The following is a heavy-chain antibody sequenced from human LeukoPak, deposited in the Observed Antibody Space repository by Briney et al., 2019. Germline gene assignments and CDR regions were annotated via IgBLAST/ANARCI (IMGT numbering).Heavy chain of an antibody. CDR2: IIPIFGTA. J-gene: IGHJ4*02. CDR3: ARGPDYPPYYFDY. CDR1: GGTFSSYA. D-gene: IGHD4-11*01. V-gene: IGHV1-69*13. Sequence: GASVKVSCKASGGTFSSYAISWVRQAPGQGLEWMGGIIPIFGTANYAQKFQGRVTITADESTSTAYMELSSLRSEDTAVYYCARGPDYPPYYFDYWGQGTLVTVSS.